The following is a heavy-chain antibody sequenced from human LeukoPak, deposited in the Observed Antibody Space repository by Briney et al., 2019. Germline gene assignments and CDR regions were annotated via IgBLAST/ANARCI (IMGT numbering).Heavy chain of an antibody. CDR2: MNPNSGNT. CDR1: GYTFTSYD. CDR3: ASRITMVRGVIITGSSFDYFDY. D-gene: IGHD3-10*01. V-gene: IGHV1-8*03. Sequence: ASVKVSCKASGYTFTSYDINWVRQATGQGLEWMGWMNPNSGNTGYAQKFQGRVTITADESTSTAYMELSSLRSEDTAVYYCASRITMVRGVIITGSSFDYFDYWGQGTLVTVSS. J-gene: IGHJ4*02.